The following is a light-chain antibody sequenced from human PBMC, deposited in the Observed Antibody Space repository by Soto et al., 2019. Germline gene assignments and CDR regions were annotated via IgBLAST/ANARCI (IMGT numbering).Light chain of an antibody. CDR2: DAY. J-gene: IGKJ1*01. CDR3: KQRSKMPLT. Sequence: EIVLTQSPATLSLSPGETATLSCRASQSVRNYLAWYQQKPGQAPRLLIYDAYNRATGIPARFSGTGSETDFTLTISSLEPEDFAIYYCKQRSKMPLTFGHGTKVDIK. V-gene: IGKV3-11*01. CDR1: QSVRNY.